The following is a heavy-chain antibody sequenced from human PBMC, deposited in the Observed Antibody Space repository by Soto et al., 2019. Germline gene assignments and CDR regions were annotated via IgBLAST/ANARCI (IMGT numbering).Heavy chain of an antibody. D-gene: IGHD5-18*01. J-gene: IGHJ4*02. Sequence: KSGPTLVNPTQTLTLTCTFSGFSLSPSGVGVGWIRQPPGKALEWLGIIFWDDDKRYRPSLKGRLTITKDTSKNQLVLTMTNMDPVDTATYYCAHLPWKQLWPRAPVVNWGQGTPVTVSS. CDR2: IFWDDDK. V-gene: IGHV2-5*02. CDR1: GFSLSPSGVG. CDR3: AHLPWKQLWPRAPVVN.